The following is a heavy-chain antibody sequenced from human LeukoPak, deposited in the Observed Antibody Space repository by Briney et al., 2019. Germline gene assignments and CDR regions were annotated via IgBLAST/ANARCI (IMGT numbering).Heavy chain of an antibody. CDR2: INPNSGGT. Sequence: ASVKVSCKASGYTFTGYYMHWVRQAPGQGLEWMGWINPNSGGTNYAQKFQGRVTMTRDTSISTAYMELSRLRSDDTAVYYCARVVGGGIAAVTFDPWGQGTLVTVSS. V-gene: IGHV1-2*02. CDR3: ARVVGGGIAAVTFDP. CDR1: GYTFTGYY. D-gene: IGHD6-13*01. J-gene: IGHJ5*02.